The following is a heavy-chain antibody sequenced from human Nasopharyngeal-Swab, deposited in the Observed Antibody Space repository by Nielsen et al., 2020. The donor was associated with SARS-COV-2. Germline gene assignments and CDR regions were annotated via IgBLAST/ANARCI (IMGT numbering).Heavy chain of an antibody. CDR3: ARQLGYCSGGSCYWGQVLEYNWFDP. Sequence: RQAPGKGLEWVSYIKTSGDTISYADSVKGRFTISRDNAKNSLYLQMDSLRAEDTAMYYCARQLGYCSGGSCYWGQVLEYNWFDPWGQGTLVTVSS. CDR2: IKTSGDTI. J-gene: IGHJ5*02. V-gene: IGHV3-11*01. D-gene: IGHD2-15*01.